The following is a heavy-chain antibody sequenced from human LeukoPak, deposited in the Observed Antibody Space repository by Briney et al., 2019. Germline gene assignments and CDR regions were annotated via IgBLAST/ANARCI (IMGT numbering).Heavy chain of an antibody. Sequence: SSETLSLTCTVSGGSISSSSYYWGWIRQPAGKGLEWIGRIYTSGSTNYNPSLKSRVTMSVDTSKNQFSLKLSSVTAADTAVYYCARDIHLGGYAGTFDYWGQGTLVTVSS. CDR3: ARDIHLGGYAGTFDY. D-gene: IGHD5-12*01. CDR1: GGSISSSSYY. J-gene: IGHJ4*02. CDR2: IYTSGST. V-gene: IGHV4-61*02.